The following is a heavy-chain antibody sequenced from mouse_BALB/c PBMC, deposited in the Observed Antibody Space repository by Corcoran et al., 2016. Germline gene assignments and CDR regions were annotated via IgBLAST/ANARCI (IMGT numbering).Heavy chain of an antibody. Sequence: EVQLQQSGPDLLKPGASVKMSCKASGYTFTSYVLHWVKQKPGQGLEWIGYIYPYNDDVRSNEKFRGKATLTSDKSSSTAYMGLSSLTSEDSAVYYCAREVPGGNPFDYWGQGTTLAVS. D-gene: IGHD2-1*01. J-gene: IGHJ2*01. CDR3: AREVPGGNPFDY. V-gene: IGHV1S136*01. CDR1: GYTFTSYV. CDR2: IYPYNDDV.